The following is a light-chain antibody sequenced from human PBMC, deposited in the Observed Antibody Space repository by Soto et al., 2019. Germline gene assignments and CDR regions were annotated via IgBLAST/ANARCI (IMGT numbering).Light chain of an antibody. Sequence: IAITQHRTTLSVAPGERATVSCRASQSVSSNLAWYQQKPGQAPRLLIYGASTRATGIPARFSGSGSGTEFTLTISSLQSDDFAAYYCQQYNAWPVAFGGGTKVDIK. V-gene: IGKV3-15*01. CDR1: QSVSSN. J-gene: IGKJ4*01. CDR2: GAS. CDR3: QQYNAWPVA.